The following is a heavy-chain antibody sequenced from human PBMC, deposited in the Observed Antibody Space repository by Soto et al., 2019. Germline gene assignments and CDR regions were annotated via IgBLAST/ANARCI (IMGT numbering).Heavy chain of an antibody. CDR2: ISYDGSNK. CDR3: AKDLLLVLVPAALHYYYYYGMDV. D-gene: IGHD2-2*01. V-gene: IGHV3-30*18. Sequence: PGGSLRLSCAASGFTFSSYGMHWVRQAPCKGLEWVEVISYDGSNKYYADYVKGRFTISRDNSKNTLYLQLNSLRAEDTVVYYCAKDLLLVLVPAALHYYYYYGMDVWGQGTTVTVSS. CDR1: GFTFSSYG. J-gene: IGHJ6*02.